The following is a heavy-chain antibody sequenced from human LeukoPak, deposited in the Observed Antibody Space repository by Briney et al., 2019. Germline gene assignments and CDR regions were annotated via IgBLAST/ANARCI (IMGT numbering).Heavy chain of an antibody. CDR1: GFTFSGSA. CDR3: TGGDRYYYDSSFNP. J-gene: IGHJ5*02. CDR2: IRSKANSYAT. V-gene: IGHV3-73*01. D-gene: IGHD3-22*01. Sequence: GGSLRLSCAASGFTFSGSAMHWVRQASGKGLEWVGRIRSKANSYATTYAASVKGRFTISRDDSKNTAYLQMNSLKTEDTAVYYCTGGDRYYYDSSFNPWGQGTLVTVSS.